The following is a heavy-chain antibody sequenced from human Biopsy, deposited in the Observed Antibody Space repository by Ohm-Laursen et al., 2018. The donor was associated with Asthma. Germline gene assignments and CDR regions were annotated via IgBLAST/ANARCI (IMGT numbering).Heavy chain of an antibody. V-gene: IGHV1-46*01. CDR3: ARAGALIVGATMGY. CDR2: TNPSGGST. Sequence: AATVKISCKASGYTFTSYYMHWVRQAPGQGLEWMGITNPSGGSTSYAQKFQGRVTMTRDTSTSTVYMELSSLRSEDTAVYYCARAGALIVGATMGYWGQGTLVTVSS. J-gene: IGHJ4*02. D-gene: IGHD1-26*01. CDR1: GYTFTSYY.